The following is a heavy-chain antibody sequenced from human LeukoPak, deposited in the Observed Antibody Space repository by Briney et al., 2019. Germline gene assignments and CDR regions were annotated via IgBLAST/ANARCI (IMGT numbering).Heavy chain of an antibody. D-gene: IGHD1-26*01. CDR3: ARVSKWELDY. J-gene: IGHJ4*02. Sequence: PGGSLRLSCVASGFTLSSYSMNWVRQAPGKGLEWVSYISSSSSTIYYADSVKGRFTISRDNSKNTLYLQMNSLRAEDTAVYYCARVSKWELDYWGQGTLVTVSS. CDR1: GFTLSSYS. V-gene: IGHV3-48*01. CDR2: ISSSSSTI.